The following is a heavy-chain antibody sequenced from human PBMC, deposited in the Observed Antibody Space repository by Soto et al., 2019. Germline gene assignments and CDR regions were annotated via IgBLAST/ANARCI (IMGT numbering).Heavy chain of an antibody. J-gene: IGHJ5*01. D-gene: IGHD6-6*01. Sequence: ASVKVSCKASGYTFTSYGISWVRQPPGQGLEWMGWISAYNGNTNYAQKLQGRVTRTTDTSTSTAYMELRSLRSDDTAVYYCATLFSSSSGSRWFDSWGQGTLVTVSS. CDR1: GYTFTSYG. CDR3: ATLFSSSSGSRWFDS. V-gene: IGHV1-18*04. CDR2: ISAYNGNT.